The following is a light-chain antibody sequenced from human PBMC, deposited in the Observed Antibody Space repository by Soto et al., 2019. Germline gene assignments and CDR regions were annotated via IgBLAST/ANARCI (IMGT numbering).Light chain of an antibody. J-gene: IGLJ2*01. V-gene: IGLV1-40*01. Sequence: QSVLTQPPSVSGAPGKRVTISCTGRSSNIGAGYDVHWYQQLPGTAPKLLIYGNCNRPSGVPDRFSGSKSGTSASLAIPGLQAEDEADYYCQSYDSSLSGSVVFGGGTKLTVL. CDR3: QSYDSSLSGSVV. CDR2: GNC. CDR1: SSNIGAGYD.